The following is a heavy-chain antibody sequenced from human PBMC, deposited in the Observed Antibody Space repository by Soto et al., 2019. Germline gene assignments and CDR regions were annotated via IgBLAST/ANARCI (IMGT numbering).Heavy chain of an antibody. D-gene: IGHD2-2*02. CDR3: ARVKGPAAIHFDY. CDR1: GGSISSGGYS. Sequence: SETLSLTCAVSGGSISSGGYSWSWIRQPPGKGLEWIGYIYHSGSTYYNPSLKSRVTISVDRSKNQFSLKLSSVTAADTAVYYCARVKGPAAIHFDYWGQGTLVTVSS. V-gene: IGHV4-30-2*01. J-gene: IGHJ4*02. CDR2: IYHSGST.